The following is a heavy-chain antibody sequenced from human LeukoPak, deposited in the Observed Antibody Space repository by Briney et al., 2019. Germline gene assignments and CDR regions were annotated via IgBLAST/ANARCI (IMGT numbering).Heavy chain of an antibody. CDR3: AREYYGSGSYFYYYGMDV. CDR1: GFTFSSYS. V-gene: IGHV3-48*01. D-gene: IGHD3-10*01. CDR2: ISSSSSTI. Sequence: GGSLRLSCAASGFTFSSYSMNWVRQAPGKGLEWVSYISSSSSTIYYADSVKGRFTISRDNAKNSLYLQMNSLRAEDTAVYYCAREYYGSGSYFYYYGMDVWAKGPRSPSP. J-gene: IGHJ6*02.